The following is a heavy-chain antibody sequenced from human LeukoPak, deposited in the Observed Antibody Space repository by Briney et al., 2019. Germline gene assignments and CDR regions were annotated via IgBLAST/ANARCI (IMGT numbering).Heavy chain of an antibody. D-gene: IGHD6-13*01. Sequence: GGSLRLSCAASGFTFSTYAMHWVRQAPGKGLEWVAVISYDGSNKYYADSVKGRFTISRDNSKNTLYLQMNSLRAEDTAVYYCARDREQLGSLDYWGQGTLVTVSS. CDR1: GFTFSTYA. CDR3: ARDREQLGSLDY. CDR2: ISYDGSNK. J-gene: IGHJ4*02. V-gene: IGHV3-30-3*01.